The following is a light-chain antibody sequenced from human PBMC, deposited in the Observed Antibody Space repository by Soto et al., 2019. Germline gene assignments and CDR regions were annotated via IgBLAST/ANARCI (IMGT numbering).Light chain of an antibody. V-gene: IGLV4-69*01. J-gene: IGLJ2*01. CDR2: LNSDGSH. Sequence: QPVLTQSPSASASLGASVKLTCTLSSGHSSYAIAWHQQQPEKGPRYLMKLNSDGSHSKGDGIPDRFSGSSSGTERYLTISSLQSEDEAYYYCQTWGTGIQVFGGGTKLTV. CDR1: SGHSSYA. CDR3: QTWGTGIQV.